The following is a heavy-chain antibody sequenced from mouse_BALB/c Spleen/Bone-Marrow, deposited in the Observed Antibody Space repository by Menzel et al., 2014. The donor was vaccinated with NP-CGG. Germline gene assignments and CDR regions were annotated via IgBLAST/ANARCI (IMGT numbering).Heavy chain of an antibody. V-gene: IGHV14-3*02. D-gene: IGHD1-2*01. Sequence: VQLQQAGAELVKPGASVQLSCTVSRFNIRDTYMHWVKERAEQGLEWKGRIEPANGNTKYDPKFQGKATITADTSSNTAYLQLSSLTSEDTAVYYCASATTATFYAMDYWGQGTSVTVSS. J-gene: IGHJ4*01. CDR1: RFNIRDTY. CDR3: ASATTATFYAMDY. CDR2: IEPANGNT.